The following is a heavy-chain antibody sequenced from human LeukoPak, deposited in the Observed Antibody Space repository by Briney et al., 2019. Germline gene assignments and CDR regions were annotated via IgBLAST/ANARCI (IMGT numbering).Heavy chain of an antibody. CDR3: ARHAPPGDFWSGPRGWFDP. J-gene: IGHJ5*02. D-gene: IGHD3-3*01. CDR1: GGSFSDYS. Sequence: SETLSLTCAVYGGSFSDYSWTWIRQPPGKGLEWIGEINQSGGTNHNPSLMSRVIMSVDTSKNQFSLKLSSVTAADTAVYYCARHAPPGDFWSGPRGWFDPWGQGTLVTVSS. V-gene: IGHV4-34*01. CDR2: INQSGGT.